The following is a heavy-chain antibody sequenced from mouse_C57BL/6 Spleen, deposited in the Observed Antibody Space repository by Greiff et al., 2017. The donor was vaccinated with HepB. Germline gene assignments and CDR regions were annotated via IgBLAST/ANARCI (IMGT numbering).Heavy chain of an antibody. CDR1: GFTFSDAW. CDR2: IRNKANNHAT. D-gene: IGHD2-1*01. J-gene: IGHJ4*01. V-gene: IGHV6-6*01. CDR3: TRWGYGNFYAMDY. Sequence: EVQRVESGGGLVQPGGSMKLSCAASGFTFSDAWMDWVRQSPEKGLEWVAEIRNKANNHATYYAESVKGRFTISRDDSKSSVYLQMNSLRAEDTGIYYCTRWGYGNFYAMDYWGQGTSVTVSS.